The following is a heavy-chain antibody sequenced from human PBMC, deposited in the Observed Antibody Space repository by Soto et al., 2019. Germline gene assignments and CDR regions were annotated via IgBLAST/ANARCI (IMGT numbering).Heavy chain of an antibody. CDR2: ISPTGNT. V-gene: IGHV3-23*01. CDR1: TGYA. Sequence: GGSLRLSCTALTGYAMSWVRRGPGKGLEWISTISPTGNTHYADSVEGRFTISRDDSKNTFYLQMNNLRADDTGVYYCGKDPSTGHADLWGQGTLVTVSS. J-gene: IGHJ5*02. D-gene: IGHD3-9*01. CDR3: GKDPSTGHADL.